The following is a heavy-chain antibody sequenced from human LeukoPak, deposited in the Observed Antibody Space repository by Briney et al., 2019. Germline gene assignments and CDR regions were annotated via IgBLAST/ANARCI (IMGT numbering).Heavy chain of an antibody. CDR3: ARTAADRLYFDY. D-gene: IGHD6-13*01. Sequence: EASVKVSCKASGYTFTSYGISWVRQAPGQGLEWTGWISAYNGNTNYAQKLQGRVTMTTDTSTSTAYMELRSLRSDDTAVYYCARTAADRLYFDYWGQGTLVTVSS. CDR2: ISAYNGNT. V-gene: IGHV1-18*01. J-gene: IGHJ4*02. CDR1: GYTFTSYG.